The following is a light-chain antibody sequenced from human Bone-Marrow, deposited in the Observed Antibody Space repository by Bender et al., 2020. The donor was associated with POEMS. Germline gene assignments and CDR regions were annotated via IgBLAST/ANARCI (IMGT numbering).Light chain of an antibody. Sequence: IGGNAVNWWQQLPGTALKHLIYGNDQRPSGVPDRFSGSKSGTSASLAISGLQSEDEADYLCSAWDGILNGWVFGGGTELTVL. V-gene: IGLV1-44*01. CDR1: IGGNA. CDR3: SAWDGILNGWV. J-gene: IGLJ3*02. CDR2: GND.